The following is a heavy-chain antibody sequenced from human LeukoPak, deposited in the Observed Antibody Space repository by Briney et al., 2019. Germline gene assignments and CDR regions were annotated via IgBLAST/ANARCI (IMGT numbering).Heavy chain of an antibody. D-gene: IGHD2-2*01. CDR2: IYYSGST. J-gene: IGHJ4*02. CDR1: GGSLSSYY. V-gene: IGHV4-59*08. CDR3: ARHGGSYADFDL. Sequence: SETLSLTCTVSGGSLSSYYWSWIRQPPGKGLEWLGYIYYSGSTNYNPSLKSRLTISVDTSKNQFSLKLSSVTAADTAVYYCARHGGSYADFDLWGQGTLVTASS.